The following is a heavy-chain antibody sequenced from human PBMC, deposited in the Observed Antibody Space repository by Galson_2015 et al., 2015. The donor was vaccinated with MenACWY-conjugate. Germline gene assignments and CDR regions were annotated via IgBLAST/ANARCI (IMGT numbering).Heavy chain of an antibody. CDR3: TRRDCSGGSCYSDS. Sequence: QSGAEVKKPGESLKISCKGSGYSFIHYWIGWVRQMPGKGLELMGIIYPGDSTTRCSPSFQGQVTFSADKSIGTAYLQWSSLKSSDTAMYYCTRRDCSGGSCYSDSWGQGTLVTVSS. D-gene: IGHD2-15*01. V-gene: IGHV5-51*01. J-gene: IGHJ4*02. CDR2: IYPGDSTT. CDR1: GYSFIHYW.